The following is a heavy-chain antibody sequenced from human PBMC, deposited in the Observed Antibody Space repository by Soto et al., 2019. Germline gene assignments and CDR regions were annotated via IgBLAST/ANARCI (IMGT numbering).Heavy chain of an antibody. V-gene: IGHV4-38-2*01. CDR2: VYHTGST. D-gene: IGHD2-8*01. Sequence: SETLSLTCDVSWYAIISGFYFDLLRLSPWKWLDWIGCVYHTGSTYYNPSLKSRVAISVDTSKNQFSLKMTSVTATDTAVYYCARSFPYCTNGVCFGRTTFDYWGQGTLVTVSS. CDR3: ARSFPYCTNGVCFGRTTFDY. J-gene: IGHJ4*02. CDR1: WYAIISGFY.